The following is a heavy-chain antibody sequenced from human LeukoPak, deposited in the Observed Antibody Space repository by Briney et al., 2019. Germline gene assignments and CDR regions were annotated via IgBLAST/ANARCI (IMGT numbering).Heavy chain of an antibody. CDR2: IKEDGSER. V-gene: IGHV3-7*01. Sequence: GGSLRLSCAASGFTFSDYYMTWIRQAPGKGLEWVANIKEDGSERNYVDSVKGRFTISRDNAKNSLYLQMNSLRVADTAVYYCVSEGYNYYGMDVWGQGTTVTVSS. CDR3: VSEGYNYYGMDV. CDR1: GFTFSDYY. J-gene: IGHJ6*02.